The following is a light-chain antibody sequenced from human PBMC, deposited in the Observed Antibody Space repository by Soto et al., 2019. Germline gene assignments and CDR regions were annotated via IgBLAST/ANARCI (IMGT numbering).Light chain of an antibody. Sequence: NFMLTQPHYVSESPGKTVTISCTGSSGSIASNYVQWYQQRPGSAPTTVIYEDNRRPSGVPDRFSGSIDSSSNSASLTISGLKTEDEADYYCQSYDSSNHVVFGGGTKLTVL. J-gene: IGLJ2*01. CDR2: EDN. V-gene: IGLV6-57*02. CDR1: SGSIASNY. CDR3: QSYDSSNHVV.